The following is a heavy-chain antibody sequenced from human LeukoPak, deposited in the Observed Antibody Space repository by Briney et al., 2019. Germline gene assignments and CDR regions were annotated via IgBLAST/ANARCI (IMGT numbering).Heavy chain of an antibody. V-gene: IGHV1-8*01. CDR3: AREAAMVPIDY. CDR1: GYTFTSYD. Sequence: ASVKVSCKASGYTFTSYDINWVRQATGQGLEWMGWMNPNSGNTGYAQKFQGRVTITRDTSASTAYMELSSLRSEDTAVYYCAREAAMVPIDYWGQGTLVTVSS. J-gene: IGHJ4*02. CDR2: MNPNSGNT. D-gene: IGHD5-18*01.